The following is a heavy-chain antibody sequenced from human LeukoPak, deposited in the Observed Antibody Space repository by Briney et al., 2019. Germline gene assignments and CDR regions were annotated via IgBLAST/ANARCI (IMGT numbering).Heavy chain of an antibody. CDR1: GGSFSGYY. CDR3: AREGTTLMSSRGMAV. D-gene: IGHD2-8*01. J-gene: IGHJ6*02. V-gene: IGHV4-4*07. CDR2: INSGGST. Sequence: SETLSLTCAVYGGSFSGYYWSWIRQPAGKGLEWIGRINSGGSTNYNPSLKSRVTMSVDTAKNQFSLNLSSVTAADTAVYYCAREGTTLMSSRGMAVWGQGTTVTVSS.